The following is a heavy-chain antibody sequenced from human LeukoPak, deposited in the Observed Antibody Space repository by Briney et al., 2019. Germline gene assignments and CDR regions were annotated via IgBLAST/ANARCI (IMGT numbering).Heavy chain of an antibody. CDR3: ARVRGRGYCSSTSCSDAFDI. V-gene: IGHV4-34*01. CDR1: GGSFSGYY. Sequence: SETLSLTCAGYGGSFSGYYWSWIRQPPGKGLEWIGEINHSGSTNYNPSLKSRVTISVDTSKNQFSLKLSSVTAADTAVYYCARVRGRGYCSSTSCSDAFDIWGQGTMVTVSS. D-gene: IGHD2-2*01. CDR2: INHSGST. J-gene: IGHJ3*02.